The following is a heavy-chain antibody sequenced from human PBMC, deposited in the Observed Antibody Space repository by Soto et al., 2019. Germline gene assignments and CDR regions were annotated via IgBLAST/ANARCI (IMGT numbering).Heavy chain of an antibody. Sequence: EVQLVESGGGLVQPGGSLRLSCAASGFTFSSYEMNWVRQAPGKGLEWVSYISSSGGSTYYADSVKGRFTISRDNSKNTLYLQMNSLRAEDTAVYYCAKCPSRNSYNWFDPWGQGTLVTVSS. CDR1: GFTFSSYE. CDR3: AKCPSRNSYNWFDP. D-gene: IGHD6-6*01. J-gene: IGHJ5*02. V-gene: IGHV3-23*04. CDR2: ISSSGGST.